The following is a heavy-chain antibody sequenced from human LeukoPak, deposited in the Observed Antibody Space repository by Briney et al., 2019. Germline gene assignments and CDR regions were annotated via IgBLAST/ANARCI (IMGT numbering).Heavy chain of an antibody. J-gene: IGHJ5*02. V-gene: IGHV1-8*01. CDR3: ARGGRYYDSSGYYYTNWFDP. CDR2: MNPNSGNT. Sequence: ASVKVSCKASGFTFTSYDINWVRQATGQGLEWMGWMNPNSGNTGYAQKFQGRVTMTRDTSISTAYMELSRLRSDDTAVYYCARGGRYYDSSGYYYTNWFDPWGQGTLVTVSS. CDR1: GFTFTSYD. D-gene: IGHD3-22*01.